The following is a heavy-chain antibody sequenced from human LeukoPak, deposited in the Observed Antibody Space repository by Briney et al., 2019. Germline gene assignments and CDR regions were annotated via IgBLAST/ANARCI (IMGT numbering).Heavy chain of an antibody. V-gene: IGHV3-23*01. CDR1: GFTFSSYA. D-gene: IGHD3-22*01. J-gene: IGHJ3*02. Sequence: PGGSLRLSCAASGFTFSSYALSWVREAPGKGLEWVSSISGRGHNTYYADSIKGRGTISRDNSKNTLYLQMNSLRGADTAVYYCAKRRDSGGYRANDALDIWGQGTMVTVSS. CDR2: ISGRGHNT. CDR3: AKRRDSGGYRANDALDI.